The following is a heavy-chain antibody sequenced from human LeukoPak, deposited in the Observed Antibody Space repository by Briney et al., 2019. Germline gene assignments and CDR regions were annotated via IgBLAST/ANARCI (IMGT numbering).Heavy chain of an antibody. D-gene: IGHD3-10*01. CDR3: AKDLMRDRWFGES. Sequence: PGGSLRLSCAASGFTVSSNYMSWVRQAPGKGLEWVSVIYSGGSTYYADSVKGRFTISRDTSRNTLYLQMNRLRADDTAVYHCAKDLMRDRWFGESWGQGTLVTVSS. J-gene: IGHJ5*02. V-gene: IGHV3-53*05. CDR2: IYSGGST. CDR1: GFTVSSNY.